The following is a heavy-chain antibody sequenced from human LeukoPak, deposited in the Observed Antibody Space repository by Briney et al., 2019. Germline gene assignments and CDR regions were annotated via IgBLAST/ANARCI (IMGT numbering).Heavy chain of an antibody. V-gene: IGHV3-9*02. CDR1: GLTSPDHG. D-gene: IGHD6-25*01. Sequence: PGGSLRLSCGVSGLTSPDHGVHWVRQAPGKGLEWVSGFIWNRGTTGYADSVKGRFTVSRDYSKNSLYLQMNSLRLEDTAFYYCVEDMQPGGAANWGQGTLVTVSS. CDR3: VEDMQPGGAAN. J-gene: IGHJ4*02. CDR2: FIWNRGTT.